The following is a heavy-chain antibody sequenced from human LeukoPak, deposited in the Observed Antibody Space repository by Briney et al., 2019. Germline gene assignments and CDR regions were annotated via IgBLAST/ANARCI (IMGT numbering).Heavy chain of an antibody. CDR2: IYTSGST. CDR3: ARVVNSGYDSRGWFDP. Sequence: SQTLSLTCTVSGGSISSGSYYWSWIRQPAGKGLEWIGRIYTSGSTKYNPSLKSRVTISVDRSKNQFSLKLSSVTAADTAVYYCARVVNSGYDSRGWFDPWGQGTLVTVSS. J-gene: IGHJ5*02. CDR1: GGSISSGSYY. V-gene: IGHV4-61*02. D-gene: IGHD5-12*01.